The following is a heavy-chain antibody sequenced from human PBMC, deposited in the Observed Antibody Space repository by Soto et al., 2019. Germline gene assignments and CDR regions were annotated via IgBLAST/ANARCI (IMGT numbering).Heavy chain of an antibody. Sequence: EVQLLESGGGLVQPGGSLRLSCAVSGFSFSNSAMTWVRQAPGKGLAWVSGISGSGDITYNTDSVKGRFAISRDTSKNVVYLQTRSLRAEDTAVHYCAKVPQWVLRYHDWFFDYWGQGTLVTVSS. CDR2: ISGSGDIT. D-gene: IGHD3-9*01. V-gene: IGHV3-23*01. CDR3: AKVPQWVLRYHDWFFDY. J-gene: IGHJ4*02. CDR1: GFSFSNSA.